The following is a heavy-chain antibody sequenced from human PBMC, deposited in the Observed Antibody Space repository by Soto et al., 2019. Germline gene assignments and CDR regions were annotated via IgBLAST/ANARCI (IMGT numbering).Heavy chain of an antibody. CDR2: ISSDGSDK. V-gene: IGHV3-30*18. D-gene: IGHD6-13*01. Sequence: QVQLVESGGGVVQPGTFLRLSCAASGFTFNNYGMHWVRQAPGTGLEWVAAISSDGSDKYYADSVKGRLTISRDNSKNTLYLQMHSLRAEDTAVYYCAKDQGIAASHRIDWGQGTMVTVSS. CDR1: GFTFNNYG. CDR3: AKDQGIAASHRID. J-gene: IGHJ3*01.